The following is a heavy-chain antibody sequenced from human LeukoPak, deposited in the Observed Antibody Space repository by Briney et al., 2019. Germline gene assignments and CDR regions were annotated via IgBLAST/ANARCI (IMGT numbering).Heavy chain of an antibody. J-gene: IGHJ3*02. CDR2: ISGSGGST. CDR1: GFTFSSYA. CDR3: ARAITAAGPHSSEAFDI. D-gene: IGHD6-13*01. Sequence: PGGSLRLSCAASGFTFSSYAMSWVRQAPGKGLEWVSAISGSGGSTYYADSVKGRFTISRDNSKNTLYLQMNSLRAEDTAVYYCARAITAAGPHSSEAFDIWGQGTMVTVSS. V-gene: IGHV3-23*01.